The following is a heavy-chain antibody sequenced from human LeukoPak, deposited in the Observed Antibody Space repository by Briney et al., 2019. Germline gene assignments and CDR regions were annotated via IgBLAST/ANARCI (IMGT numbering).Heavy chain of an antibody. J-gene: IGHJ4*02. V-gene: IGHV3-53*01. CDR1: GFTVSSNY. CDR2: IYSGGST. D-gene: IGHD3-10*01. Sequence: AGGSLRLSCAASGFTVSSNYMSWVRQAPGKGLEWVSVIYSGGSTYYADSVKGRFTISRDNSQNPLYIQRNRRRAEDTAVYYCARSMGVLWFGEANPAGYFAYWGQRTLVTVSS. CDR3: ARSMGVLWFGEANPAGYFAY.